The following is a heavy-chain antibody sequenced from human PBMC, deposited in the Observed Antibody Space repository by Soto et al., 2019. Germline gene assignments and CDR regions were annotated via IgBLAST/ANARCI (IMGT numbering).Heavy chain of an antibody. CDR3: TTRDYGFIRQY. Sequence: SETLSLTCAVSGGSFSSNWWSWVRQPPGKGLEWIGEIHHSGSTNYNPSLNSRVTISIDKSKNQFSLNLSSVTAADTAVYFCTTRDYGFIRQYWGQGTLVKVS. V-gene: IGHV4-4*02. D-gene: IGHD4-17*01. CDR1: GGSFSSNW. J-gene: IGHJ4*02. CDR2: IHHSGST.